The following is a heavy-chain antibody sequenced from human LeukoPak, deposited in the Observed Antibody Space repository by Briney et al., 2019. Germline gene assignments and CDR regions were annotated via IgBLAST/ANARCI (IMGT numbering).Heavy chain of an antibody. CDR3: ASGASGFDY. V-gene: IGHV4-34*01. J-gene: IGHJ4*01. CDR2: INHSGST. Sequence: PSETLSLTCAVYGGSFSGYYWSWIRQPPGKGLEWIGEINHSGSTNYNPSLKSRVTISVDTSKDQFSLKLSSVTAADTAVYYCASGASGFDYWGQGTLVTVSS. CDR1: GGSFSGYY.